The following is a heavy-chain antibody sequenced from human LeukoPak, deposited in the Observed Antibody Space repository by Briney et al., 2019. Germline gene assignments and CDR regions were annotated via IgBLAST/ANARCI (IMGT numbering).Heavy chain of an antibody. CDR2: INPNSGGT. J-gene: IGHJ4*02. Sequence: ASVKVSRKASGYTFTGYYMHWVRQAPGQGLEWMGWINPNSGGTNYAQKFQGRVTMTRDTSISTAYMELSRLRSDDTAVYYCAKADYYDSSGYDYWGQGTLVTVSS. D-gene: IGHD3-22*01. CDR1: GYTFTGYY. CDR3: AKADYYDSSGYDY. V-gene: IGHV1-2*02.